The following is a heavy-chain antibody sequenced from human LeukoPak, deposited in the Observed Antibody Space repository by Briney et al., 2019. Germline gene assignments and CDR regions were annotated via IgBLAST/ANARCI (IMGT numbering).Heavy chain of an antibody. Sequence: GASVKVSCKASGYTFTSYYMHWVRQAPGQGLEWMGIINPSGISTTYAQKFQGRVTMTRDTSTSTVYMELSSLRSEDTAVYYCAKDRGRYYDSNGYYWGYYFDSWGQGILVTVST. CDR1: GYTFTSYY. J-gene: IGHJ4*02. V-gene: IGHV1-46*01. CDR2: INPSGIST. CDR3: AKDRGRYYDSNGYYWGYYFDS. D-gene: IGHD3-22*01.